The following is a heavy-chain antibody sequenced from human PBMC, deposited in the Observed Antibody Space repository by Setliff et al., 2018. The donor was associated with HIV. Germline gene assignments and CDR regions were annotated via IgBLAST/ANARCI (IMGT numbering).Heavy chain of an antibody. D-gene: IGHD2-2*01. J-gene: IGHJ4*02. CDR1: GGTFSSYA. Sequence: SVKVSCKASGGTFSSYAISWVRQAPGQGLEWMGGIIPIFGTANYAQKFQGRVTITADESTSTAYMELSSLRSEDTAVYYCARQVPFTCSGTGCFDDYWGRGTLVTVSS. CDR2: IIPIFGTA. V-gene: IGHV1-69*13. CDR3: ARQVPFTCSGTGCFDDY.